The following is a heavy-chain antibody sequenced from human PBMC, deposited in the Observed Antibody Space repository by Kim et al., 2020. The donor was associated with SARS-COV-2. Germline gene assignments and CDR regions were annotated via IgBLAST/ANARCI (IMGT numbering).Heavy chain of an antibody. J-gene: IGHJ4*02. D-gene: IGHD5-12*01. Sequence: SETLSLTCAVYGGSFSGYYWSWIRQPPGKGLEWIGEINHSGSTNYNPSLKSRVTISVDTSKNQFSLKLSSVTAADTAVYYCARAPRGYSGYVFGLRFDYWGQGTLVTVSS. CDR1: GGSFSGYY. CDR3: ARAPRGYSGYVFGLRFDY. CDR2: INHSGST. V-gene: IGHV4-34*01.